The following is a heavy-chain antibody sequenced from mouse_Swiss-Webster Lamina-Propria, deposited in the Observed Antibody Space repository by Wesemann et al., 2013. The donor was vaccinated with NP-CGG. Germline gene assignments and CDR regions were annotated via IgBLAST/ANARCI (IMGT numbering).Heavy chain of an antibody. CDR3: AREGSYSLAY. V-gene: IGHV1-67*01. J-gene: IGHJ3*01. D-gene: IGHD2-10*01. CDR2: ISTYYGDA. Sequence: VISTYYGDASYNQKFKGKATMTVDKSSSTAYMELARLTSEDSAIYYCAREGSYSLAYWGQGTLVTVSA.